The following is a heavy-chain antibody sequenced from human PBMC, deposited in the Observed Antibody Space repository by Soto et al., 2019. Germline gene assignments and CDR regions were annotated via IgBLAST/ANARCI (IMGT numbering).Heavy chain of an antibody. V-gene: IGHV4-34*01. CDR1: GGSFSGYY. Sequence: SETLSLTCVVYGGSFSGYYWSWIRQPPGKGLEWIGEINHSGGTNYNPSLKSRVTISADTSKNQFSLKLSSVTAADTAVYYCARSVSENDYWGQGTLVTVSS. CDR3: ARSVSENDY. J-gene: IGHJ4*02. CDR2: INHSGGT.